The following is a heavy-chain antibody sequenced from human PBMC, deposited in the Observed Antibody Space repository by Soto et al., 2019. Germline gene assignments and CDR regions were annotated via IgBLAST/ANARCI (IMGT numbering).Heavy chain of an antibody. CDR1: RFTFGSYA. V-gene: IGHV3-30*18. CDR2: ISYDGSKK. D-gene: IGHD7-27*01. Sequence: GGSLRLSCAASRFTFGSYAMSWVRQAPGKGLEWVAVISYDGSKKYYADSVKGRFTISRDNSKNTLSLQMNSLRAEDTAVYYCAKDLPLWLLGYYFDYSGQGNLVTAS. CDR3: AKDLPLWLLGYYFDY. J-gene: IGHJ4*02.